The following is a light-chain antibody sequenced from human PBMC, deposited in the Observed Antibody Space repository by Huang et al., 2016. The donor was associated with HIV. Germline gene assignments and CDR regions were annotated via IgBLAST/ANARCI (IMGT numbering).Light chain of an antibody. V-gene: IGKV1-NL1*01. CDR1: QGISNS. Sequence: DIQMTQSPSSLSASVGDRVTITCRAGQGISNSVAWYQTRPGKAPKLLLYATSRLETGAPSRFSGSRSGTEYTLTISSLQPEDLATYYCQQYYNNPPWTFGQGTKVEIK. CDR2: ATS. CDR3: QQYYNNPPWT. J-gene: IGKJ1*01.